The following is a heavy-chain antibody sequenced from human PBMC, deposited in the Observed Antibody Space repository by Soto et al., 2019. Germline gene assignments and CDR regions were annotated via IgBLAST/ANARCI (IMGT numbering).Heavy chain of an antibody. CDR3: ARRLWFGELRHDAFDI. J-gene: IGHJ3*02. Sequence: QVQLQESGPGLVKPSETLSLTCTVSGGSISSYYWSWIRQPPGKGLEWIGYIYYSGSTNYNPSLKSRVTIPADTSTNPFSLKVSSVTAADTAVYYCARRLWFGELRHDAFDIWGQGTMVTVSS. CDR2: IYYSGST. D-gene: IGHD3-10*01. V-gene: IGHV4-59*08. CDR1: GGSISSYY.